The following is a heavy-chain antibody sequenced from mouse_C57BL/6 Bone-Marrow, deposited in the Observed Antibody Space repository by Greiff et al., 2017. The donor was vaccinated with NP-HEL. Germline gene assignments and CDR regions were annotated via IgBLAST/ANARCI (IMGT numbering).Heavy chain of an antibody. Sequence: VQLQQSGPELVKPGASVKISCKASGYTFTDYYMNWVKQSHGKSLEWIGDINPNNGGTSYNQKFKGKATLTVDKSSSTAYMELRSLTSEDSAVYYCARWGSGGPWYFDVWGTGTTVTVSS. CDR2: INPNNGGT. J-gene: IGHJ1*03. V-gene: IGHV1-26*01. CDR1: GYTFTDYY. CDR3: ARWGSGGPWYFDV. D-gene: IGHD1-1*02.